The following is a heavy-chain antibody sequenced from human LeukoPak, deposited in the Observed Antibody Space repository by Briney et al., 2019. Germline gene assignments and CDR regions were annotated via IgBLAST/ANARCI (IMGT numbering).Heavy chain of an antibody. CDR2: IKQDGSEK. CDR1: GFTFSSYW. D-gene: IGHD4-17*01. CDR3: ARDQRANDYGDYDLGPYGMDV. J-gene: IGHJ6*02. V-gene: IGHV3-7*05. Sequence: SGGSLRLSCAASGFTFSSYWMSWVRQAPGKGLEWVANIKQDGSEKYYVDSVKGRFTISRDNAKNSLYLQMNSLRAEDTAVYYCARDQRANDYGDYDLGPYGMDVWGQGTTVTVSS.